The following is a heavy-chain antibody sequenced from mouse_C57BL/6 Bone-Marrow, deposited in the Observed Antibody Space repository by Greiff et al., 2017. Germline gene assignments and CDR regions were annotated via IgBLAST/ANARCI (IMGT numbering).Heavy chain of an antibody. Sequence: EVQVVESGEGLVKPGGSLKISCAASGFTFSSYAMSWVRQTPEKRLEWVAYISSGGDYIYYADTVKGRFTISSVNARNTLYLQMSSLKSEDTAMYYCTRDYDYGSTHYYAMDDWGQGTSVTGSS. J-gene: IGHJ4*01. CDR3: TRDYDYGSTHYYAMDD. CDR2: ISSGGDYI. D-gene: IGHD1-1*01. V-gene: IGHV5-9-1*02. CDR1: GFTFSSYA.